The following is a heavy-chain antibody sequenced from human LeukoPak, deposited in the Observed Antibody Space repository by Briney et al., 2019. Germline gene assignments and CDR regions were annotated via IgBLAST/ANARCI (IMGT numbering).Heavy chain of an antibody. D-gene: IGHD3-16*01. CDR1: GGTFSSYA. Sequence: ASVKVSCKASGGTFSSYAISWVRPAPGQGLEWMGGIIPIFGTANYAQKFQGRVTITADKSTSTAYMELSSLRSEDTAVYYCAREMITFGGVPSLDYWGQGTLVTVSS. CDR2: IIPIFGTA. J-gene: IGHJ4*02. V-gene: IGHV1-69*06. CDR3: AREMITFGGVPSLDY.